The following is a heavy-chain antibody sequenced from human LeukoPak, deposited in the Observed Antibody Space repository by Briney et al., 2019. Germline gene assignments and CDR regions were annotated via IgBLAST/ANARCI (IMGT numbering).Heavy chain of an antibody. J-gene: IGHJ6*02. Sequence: ASVKVSCKASGYTFTSYYMHWVRQAPGQGLEWMGIINPSGGSTSYAQKFQGRVTMTRDTSTSTVYMELSSLRSEDTAVYYCATDCSSTSCYVGSYYYYGMDVWGHGATVTVSS. CDR3: ATDCSSTSCYVGSYYYYGMDV. V-gene: IGHV1-46*01. D-gene: IGHD2-2*01. CDR2: INPSGGST. CDR1: GYTFTSYY.